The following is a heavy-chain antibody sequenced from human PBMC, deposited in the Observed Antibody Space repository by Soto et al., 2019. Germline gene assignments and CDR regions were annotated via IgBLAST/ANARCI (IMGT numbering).Heavy chain of an antibody. D-gene: IGHD3-22*01. CDR1: GFTFSNYG. CDR3: VRDGFGATHYYHSRGSPLDY. V-gene: IGHV3-33*01. Sequence: GGSLRLSCAASGFTFSNYGMHWVRQAPGKGLEWVAVIWYDGSNKNYADSVKGRFTISRDNSKNTLHLQMNSLRAEDTAVYYCVRDGFGATHYYHSRGSPLDYWGQGTLVTVSS. J-gene: IGHJ4*02. CDR2: IWYDGSNK.